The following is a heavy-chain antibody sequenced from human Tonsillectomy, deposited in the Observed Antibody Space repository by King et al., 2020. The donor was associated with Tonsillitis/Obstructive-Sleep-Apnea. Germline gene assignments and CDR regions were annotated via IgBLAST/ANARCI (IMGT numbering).Heavy chain of an antibody. CDR2: INPNSGGT. D-gene: IGHD3-22*01. CDR3: VRVVAYYGSIAYYFS. CDR1: GYTFTDYY. V-gene: IGHV1-2*02. J-gene: IGHJ5*02. Sequence: VQLVQSGAEVKKPGASVKVSCKASGYTFTDYYMHWVRQAPGQGLEWMGWINPNSGGTKYAQKFQGRVTMTRDTSISTAYMELSRLRSDDAAGYDCVRVVAYYGSIAYYFSWGQGTLVTVSS.